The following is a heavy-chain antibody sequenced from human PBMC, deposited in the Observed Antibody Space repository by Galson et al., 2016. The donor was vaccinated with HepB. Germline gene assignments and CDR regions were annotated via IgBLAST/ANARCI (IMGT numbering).Heavy chain of an antibody. CDR2: IISGKGNT. CDR3: VRRGDGYKYDY. J-gene: IGHJ4*02. CDR1: GYTFTTYA. V-gene: IGHV1-3*04. Sequence: SVKVSCKASGYTFTTYALHWVRQAPGQRLEWVGWIISGKGNTKYSQKFQGRVTLTRDTSASTAYMELSSLRSEDTAAYYCVRRGDGYKYDYWGQGTLVTVSS. D-gene: IGHD5-24*01.